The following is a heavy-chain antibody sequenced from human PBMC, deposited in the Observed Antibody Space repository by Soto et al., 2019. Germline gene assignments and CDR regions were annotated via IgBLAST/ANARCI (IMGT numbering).Heavy chain of an antibody. J-gene: IGHJ4*02. D-gene: IGHD3-9*01. CDR2: VYDNGRP. CDR1: GGSISVYY. V-gene: IGHV4-59*01. Sequence: PSETLSLTCTISGGSISVYYWSWIRQSPRQGLEWIGYVYDNGRPYYSPSLKSRVTISADTSKNQISLKLTSATAADTAVYYCERGVGSSPPRYWGRGTLVTVYS. CDR3: ERGVGSSPPRY.